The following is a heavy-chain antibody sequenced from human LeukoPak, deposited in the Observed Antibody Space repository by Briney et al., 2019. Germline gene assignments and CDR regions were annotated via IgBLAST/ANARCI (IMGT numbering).Heavy chain of an antibody. CDR1: GFSFTGHY. D-gene: IGHD7-27*01. CDR3: ARDENWGPDY. V-gene: IGHV1-2*02. J-gene: IGHJ4*02. CDR2: IHAGRGDT. Sequence: ASVKVSCKASGFSFTGHYMHWVRMAPGQGLEWMGWIHAGRGDTNYAQKFQGRFTMTRDTSINTLFMELSSLRSDDTAVYYCARDENWGPDYWGQGTLVTVSS.